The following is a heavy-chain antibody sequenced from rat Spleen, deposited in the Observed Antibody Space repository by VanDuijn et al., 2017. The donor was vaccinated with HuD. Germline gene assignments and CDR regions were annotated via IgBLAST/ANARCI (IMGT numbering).Heavy chain of an antibody. Sequence: EVQLVESGGGLVQPGRSLKLSCAASGFTFSDYNMAWVRQAPKKGLEWVASISYDGGSTYYRDSVKGRFTISRDNAKSSLYLPMDSLRSEDTATYNCVRQRGHTMGPFDYWGQGVKVTVSS. D-gene: IGHD1-7*01. CDR1: GFTFSDYN. J-gene: IGHJ2*01. CDR3: VRQRGHTMGPFDY. V-gene: IGHV5-20*01. CDR2: ISYDGGST.